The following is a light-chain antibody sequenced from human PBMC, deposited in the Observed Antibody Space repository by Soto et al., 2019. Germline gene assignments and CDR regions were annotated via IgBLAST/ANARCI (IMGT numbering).Light chain of an antibody. CDR1: QSVTGSY. Sequence: VLTRSPGTLSFPPWERATLSFNVSQSVTGSYLAWYQQKPGQPPRLLIYAASSRATGIPDRLSGSGSGTDFTLTISRLEPEDLAVYYCQQYGNAPWTFGQGTKVDIK. CDR2: AAS. J-gene: IGKJ1*01. CDR3: QQYGNAPWT. V-gene: IGKV3-20*01.